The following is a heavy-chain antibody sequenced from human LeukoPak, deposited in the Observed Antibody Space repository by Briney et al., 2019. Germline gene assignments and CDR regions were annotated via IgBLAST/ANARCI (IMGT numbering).Heavy chain of an antibody. CDR3: AREAQSAADAFDI. Sequence: SETLSLTCAVSGGSISSSNWWSWVRQPPGKGLEWIGEIYHSGSTNYNPSLKSRVTISVDKSKNQFSLKLSSVTATDTAVYYCAREAQSAADAFDIWGQGTMVTVSS. CDR1: GGSISSSNW. V-gene: IGHV4-4*02. J-gene: IGHJ3*02. CDR2: IYHSGST.